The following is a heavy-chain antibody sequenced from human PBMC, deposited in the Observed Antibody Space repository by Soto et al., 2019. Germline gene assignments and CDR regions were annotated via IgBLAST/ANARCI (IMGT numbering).Heavy chain of an antibody. CDR3: TTAAQWPFDAFDI. CDR2: IKSKTDGGTT. D-gene: IGHD6-19*01. V-gene: IGHV3-15*01. CDR1: GFTFSNAW. J-gene: IGHJ3*02. Sequence: GSLRLSCAASGFTFSNAWMSWVRQAPGKGLEWVGRIKSKTDGGTTDYAAPVKGRFTISRDDSKNTLYLQMNSLKTEDTAVYYCTTAAQWPFDAFDIWGQGTMVTVSS.